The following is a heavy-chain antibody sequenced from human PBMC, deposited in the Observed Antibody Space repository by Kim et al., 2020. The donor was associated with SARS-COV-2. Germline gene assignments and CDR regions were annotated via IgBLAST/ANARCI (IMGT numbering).Heavy chain of an antibody. D-gene: IGHD2-21*02. CDR2: ISAYNGNT. V-gene: IGHV1-18*01. J-gene: IGHJ6*02. Sequence: ASVKVSCKASGYTFTSYGISWVRQAPGQGLEWMGWISAYNGNTNYAQKLQGRVTMTTDTSTSTAYMELRSLRSDDTAVYYCAREPGLSRGFYYYYYGMDVWGQGTTVTVSS. CDR3: AREPGLSRGFYYYYYGMDV. CDR1: GYTFTSYG.